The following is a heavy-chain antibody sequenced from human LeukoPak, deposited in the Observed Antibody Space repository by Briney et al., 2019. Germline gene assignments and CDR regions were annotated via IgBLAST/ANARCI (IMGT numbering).Heavy chain of an antibody. D-gene: IGHD2-2*01. CDR1: GYTLTELS. V-gene: IGHV1-24*01. CDR2: FDPEDGET. CDR3: ATSPPASDWFDP. J-gene: IGHJ5*02. Sequence: ASVKVSCKVSGYTLTELSMHWVRQAPGKGREGMGGFDPEDGETIYAQKFQGRVTMTEDTSTDTAYMELSSLRSEDTAVYYCATSPPASDWFDPWGQGTLVTVSS.